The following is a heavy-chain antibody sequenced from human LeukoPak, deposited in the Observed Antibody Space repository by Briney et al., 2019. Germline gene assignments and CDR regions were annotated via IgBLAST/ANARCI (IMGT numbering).Heavy chain of an antibody. J-gene: IGHJ4*02. CDR3: VKDLGLILRDPLNFEY. D-gene: IGHD3-16*01. CDR2: VSSNGGST. V-gene: IGHV3-64D*06. CDR1: TFTFSSYA. Sequence: PGGSLRLSCAASTFTFSSYAMSWVRQAPGKGLEYVSGVSSNGGSTYYGDSVKGRFTISRDNFQSTLYLQMSSLRPEDTAMYFCVKDLGLILRDPLNFEYWGRGTPVTVSS.